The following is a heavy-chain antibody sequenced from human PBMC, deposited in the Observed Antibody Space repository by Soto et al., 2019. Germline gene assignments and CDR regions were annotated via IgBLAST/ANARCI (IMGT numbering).Heavy chain of an antibody. CDR2: IKRKADGGAT. J-gene: IGHJ1*01. Sequence: EVRLAESGGGLTQPGGSLRLSCAASGFTFSDVWMSWVRQAPGKGLEWVARIKRKADGGATDFAAPVKGRFSISGDDSKNTLYLQMNNLNTEDTAVYFCTIDNMFGATSPQFHHWGRGTLVTVSS. CDR3: TIDNMFGATSPQFHH. D-gene: IGHD3-3*01. V-gene: IGHV3-15*01. CDR1: GFTFSDVW.